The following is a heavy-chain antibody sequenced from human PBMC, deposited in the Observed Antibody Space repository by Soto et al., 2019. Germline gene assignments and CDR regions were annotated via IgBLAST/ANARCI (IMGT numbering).Heavy chain of an antibody. Sequence: PSEPLSLTSTVSGGPISRYFWRWIRQPPGRGLEWIGHIHYIGSTNYIPSLKSRVTISVDTSKNQVSLKLSSVTAADTAMYFCARQVSSAWPPYYYDMDVWGQGTTVT. CDR3: ARQVSSAWPPYYYDMDV. CDR1: GGPISRYF. CDR2: IHYIGST. J-gene: IGHJ6*02. V-gene: IGHV4-59*08. D-gene: IGHD6-25*01.